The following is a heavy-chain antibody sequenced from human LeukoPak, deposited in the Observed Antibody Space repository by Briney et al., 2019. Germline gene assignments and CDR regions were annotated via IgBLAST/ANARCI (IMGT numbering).Heavy chain of an antibody. CDR3: ARDSSSPRVKYFQH. Sequence: PSETLSLTCTVSGGSSRTGSYYWSWIRQPAGKELQWIGHIFTSGSTNYNPSLKSRVTISVDTSKNQFSLKLSSVTAADTAVYYCARDSSSPRVKYFQHWGQGTLVTVSS. CDR1: GGSSRTGSYY. V-gene: IGHV4-61*09. CDR2: IFTSGST. D-gene: IGHD6-6*01. J-gene: IGHJ1*01.